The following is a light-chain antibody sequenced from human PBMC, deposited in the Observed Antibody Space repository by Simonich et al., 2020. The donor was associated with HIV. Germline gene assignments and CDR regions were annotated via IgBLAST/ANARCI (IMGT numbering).Light chain of an antibody. CDR1: QSVLFSSNNKNY. Sequence: DIVMTQSPDSLAVSLGERATINCKSSQSVLFSSNNKNYLAWYQKKPGQPPKLLIYWASTRESGVPDRFSGSGSGTDFTLTISSLQAEDVAVYYCQQYYSNPLAFGQGTKVEIK. CDR2: WAS. J-gene: IGKJ1*01. CDR3: QQYYSNPLA. V-gene: IGKV4-1*01.